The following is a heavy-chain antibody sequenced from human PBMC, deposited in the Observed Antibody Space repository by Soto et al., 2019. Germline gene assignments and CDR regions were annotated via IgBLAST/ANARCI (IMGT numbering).Heavy chain of an antibody. Sequence: QVQLQESGPGQVKPSETLSLTCTISGGSISVYYWSWIRQSPGQGLEWIGYIYDSGSPYYNPSLKARVTISADTSKNQSSLKLTSATAADTAVYFCARGVGSSPPRYWGRGTLVTVSS. CDR2: IYDSGSP. CDR3: ARGVGSSPPRY. CDR1: GGSISVYY. V-gene: IGHV4-59*01. J-gene: IGHJ4*02. D-gene: IGHD3-9*01.